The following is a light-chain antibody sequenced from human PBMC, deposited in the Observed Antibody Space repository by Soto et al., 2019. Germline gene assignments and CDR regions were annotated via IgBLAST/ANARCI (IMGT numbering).Light chain of an antibody. CDR3: QQYYTYWHM. J-gene: IGKJ1*01. Sequence: DIQMTQSPSTLSASVGDRVTITCLASQSISGWLAWYQQKPGKAPKLLIYTASNLQSGVPSRFSGSGSGTDFTLTISSLQPDDFATYYCQQYYTYWHMFGQGTKVDI. V-gene: IGKV1-5*01. CDR2: TAS. CDR1: QSISGW.